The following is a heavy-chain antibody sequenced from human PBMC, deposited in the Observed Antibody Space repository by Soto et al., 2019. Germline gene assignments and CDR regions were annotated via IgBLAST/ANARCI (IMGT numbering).Heavy chain of an antibody. D-gene: IGHD2-2*01. J-gene: IGHJ5*02. V-gene: IGHV3-74*01. Sequence: HPGGSLRLSCAASGFTLSSYWMHWVRQAPGKGLVWVSRINSDGSTTTYADSVKGRFTISRDNAKNTLYLQMNSLRAEDTAVYYCARVPILGYCSSTSCYQPNWFDPWGQGT. CDR2: INSDGSTT. CDR3: ARVPILGYCSSTSCYQPNWFDP. CDR1: GFTLSSYW.